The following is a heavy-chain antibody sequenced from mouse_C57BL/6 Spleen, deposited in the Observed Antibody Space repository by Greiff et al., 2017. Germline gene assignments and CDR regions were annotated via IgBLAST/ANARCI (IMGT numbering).Heavy chain of an antibody. Sequence: ESGPGLVKPSQSLSLTCSVTGYSITSGYYWNWIRQFPGNKLEWMGYISYDGSNNYNPSLKNRISITRDTSKNQFFLKLNSVTTEDTATYYCARRTTVVHFDYWGQGTTLTVSS. CDR2: ISYDGSN. D-gene: IGHD1-1*01. CDR1: GYSITSGYY. CDR3: ARRTTVVHFDY. J-gene: IGHJ2*01. V-gene: IGHV3-6*01.